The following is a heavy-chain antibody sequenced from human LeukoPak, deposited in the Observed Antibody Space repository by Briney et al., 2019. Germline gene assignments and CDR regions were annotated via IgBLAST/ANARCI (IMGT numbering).Heavy chain of an antibody. CDR1: GGSFSGYY. Sequence: SETLSLTCAVYGGSFSGYYWSWIRQPPGKGPEWIGEINHSGSTNYNPSLRSRVTISVDTSKNQFSLKLSSVTAADTAVYYCARDRRGYDILTGYRTYYYYYYMDVWGKGTTVTISS. J-gene: IGHJ6*03. CDR3: ARDRRGYDILTGYRTYYYYYYMDV. CDR2: INHSGST. V-gene: IGHV4-34*01. D-gene: IGHD3-9*01.